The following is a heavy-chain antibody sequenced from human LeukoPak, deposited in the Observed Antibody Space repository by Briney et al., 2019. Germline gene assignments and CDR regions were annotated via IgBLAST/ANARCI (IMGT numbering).Heavy chain of an antibody. CDR1: GGSISSGGYS. V-gene: IGHV4-30-2*01. J-gene: IGHJ3*02. CDR2: IYHSGST. Sequence: SETLSLTCAVSGGSISSGGYSWSWIRQPPGKGLEWIGYIYHSGSTYYNPSLKSRVTISVDRSKNQFSLELSSVTAADTAVYYCARVRHDYGDYGDAFDIWGQGTMVTVSS. CDR3: ARVRHDYGDYGDAFDI. D-gene: IGHD4-17*01.